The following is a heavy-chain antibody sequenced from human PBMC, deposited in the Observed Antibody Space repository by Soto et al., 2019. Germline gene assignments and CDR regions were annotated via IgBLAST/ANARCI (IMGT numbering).Heavy chain of an antibody. J-gene: IGHJ4*02. CDR3: ARGPEAYYDFWSGYHAFDY. CDR2: ISTSGDNT. Sequence: PGGSLRLSCAASGFIFSSYAMSWVRQAPGKRLEWVSAISTSGDNTYYSESVKGRLAISRDTSTSTVYMELSSLRSEDTAVYYCARGPEAYYDFWSGYHAFDYWGQGTLVTVSS. CDR1: GFIFSSYA. D-gene: IGHD3-3*01. V-gene: IGHV3-23*01.